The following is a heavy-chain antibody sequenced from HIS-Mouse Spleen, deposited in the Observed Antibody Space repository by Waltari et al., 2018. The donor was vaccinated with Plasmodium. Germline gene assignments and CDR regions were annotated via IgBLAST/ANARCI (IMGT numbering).Heavy chain of an antibody. Sequence: EVQLVESGGGLIQPGWSLRLYCTASGFTVSSNYMRWVRQAPGKGLEWVLVIYSGGSTYYADFVKGRFTISIDNSKNTLYLQMNSLRAEDTAVYYCARGMKSSSSAFDIWGQGTMVTVSS. CDR3: ARGMKSSSSAFDI. CDR2: IYSGGST. CDR1: GFTVSSNY. V-gene: IGHV3-53*01. J-gene: IGHJ3*02. D-gene: IGHD6-6*01.